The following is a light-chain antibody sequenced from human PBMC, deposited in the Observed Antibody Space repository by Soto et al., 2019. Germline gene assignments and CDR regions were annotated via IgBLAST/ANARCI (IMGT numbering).Light chain of an antibody. CDR2: AAS. V-gene: IGKV1-8*01. CDR1: QGISGY. Sequence: AIRMTQSPSSFSASTGDRVTITCRASQGISGYLAWYQQKPGKAPKLLIYAASTLQSGVPSRFSGSGSGTDFTLTISCLQSEDFATYYCQQYYSYPWTFGQGTKVDIK. CDR3: QQYYSYPWT. J-gene: IGKJ1*01.